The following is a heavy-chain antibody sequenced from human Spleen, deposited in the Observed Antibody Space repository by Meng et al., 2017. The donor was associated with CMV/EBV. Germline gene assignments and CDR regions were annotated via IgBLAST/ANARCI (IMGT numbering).Heavy chain of an antibody. CDR1: GFTFSSYS. D-gene: IGHD1-26*01. Sequence: GGSLRLSCAASGFTFSSYSMNWVRQAPGKGLEYVSVISSNGGSTYYADSVKGRFTISRDNSKNSLYLQMNSLRAEDTALYYCAKDHSGSYFDYWGQGTLVTVSS. J-gene: IGHJ4*02. CDR3: AKDHSGSYFDY. V-gene: IGHV3-64*02. CDR2: ISSNGGST.